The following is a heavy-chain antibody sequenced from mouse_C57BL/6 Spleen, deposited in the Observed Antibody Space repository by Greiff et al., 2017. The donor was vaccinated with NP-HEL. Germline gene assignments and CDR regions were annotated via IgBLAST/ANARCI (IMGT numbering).Heavy chain of an antibody. V-gene: IGHV3-6*01. CDR1: GYSITSGYY. D-gene: IGHD3-2*02. Sequence: EVKLMESGPGLVKPSQSLSLTCSVTGYSITSGYYWNWIRQFPGNKLEWMGYISYDGSNNYNPSLKNRISITRDTSKNQFFLKLNSVTTEDTATYYCVRAGEGYYYFDYWGQGTTLTVSS. CDR2: ISYDGSN. CDR3: VRAGEGYYYFDY. J-gene: IGHJ2*01.